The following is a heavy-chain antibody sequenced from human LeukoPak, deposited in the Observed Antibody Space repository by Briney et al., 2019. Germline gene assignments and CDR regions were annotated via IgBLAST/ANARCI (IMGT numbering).Heavy chain of an antibody. CDR3: ARLGRYDYFIDY. CDR1: GXSISSAGYS. CDR2: IYHSGST. V-gene: IGHV4-30-2*01. J-gene: IGHJ4*02. D-gene: IGHD3-16*01. Sequence: PSETPSLTCAVSGXSISSAGYSWSWIRQPPGKGLEWIGYIYHSGSTYYNSSLKSRVTISVDRSKNQFSLKLTSVTAADTAVYYCARLGRYDYFIDYWGQGTLVTVSS.